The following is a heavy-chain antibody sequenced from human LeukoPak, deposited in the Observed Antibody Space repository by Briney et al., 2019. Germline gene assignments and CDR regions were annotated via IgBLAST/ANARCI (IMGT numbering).Heavy chain of an antibody. CDR3: ARDETNHYYYGMDV. V-gene: IGHV1-69*04. Sequence: ASVKVSCKASGGTFSSYAISWVRQAPGQGLEWMGRIIPIFGIANYAQKFQGRVTITADKSTSTAYMELSGLRSEDTAVYYCARDETNHYYYGMDVWGQGTTVTVSS. D-gene: IGHD1-14*01. CDR2: IIPIFGIA. J-gene: IGHJ6*02. CDR1: GGTFSSYA.